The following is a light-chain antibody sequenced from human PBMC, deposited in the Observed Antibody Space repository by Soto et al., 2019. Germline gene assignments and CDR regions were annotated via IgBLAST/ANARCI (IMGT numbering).Light chain of an antibody. J-gene: IGLJ1*01. CDR1: RSNIGSNT. CDR2: NNN. CDR3: AAWDDSLKGV. Sequence: QSVLTQPPSASGTPGQRVTISCSGSRSNIGSNTVNWYQQLSGTAPKLLIYNNNQRPSGVPDRFSGSKSGTSASLAISGLQSEDEADYYCAAWDDSLKGVFGTGTKVTV. V-gene: IGLV1-44*01.